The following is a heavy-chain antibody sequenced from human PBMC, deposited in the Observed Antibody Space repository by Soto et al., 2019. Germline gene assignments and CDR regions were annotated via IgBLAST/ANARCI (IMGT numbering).Heavy chain of an antibody. CDR3: ARETGEAGNYYGMDV. CDR1: GGTFSSYA. D-gene: IGHD7-27*01. CDR2: IIPIFGTA. V-gene: IGHV1-69*12. J-gene: IGHJ6*02. Sequence: QVQLVQSGAEVKKPGSSVKVSCKASGGTFSSYAISWVRQAPGQGLEWMGGIIPIFGTANYAQKFQGRVTITADESTSTDYMELSSLKSEDMAVEYCARETGEAGNYYGMDVWGQGTTVTVSS.